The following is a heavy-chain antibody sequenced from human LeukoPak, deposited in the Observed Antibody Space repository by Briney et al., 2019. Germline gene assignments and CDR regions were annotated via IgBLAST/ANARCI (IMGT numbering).Heavy chain of an antibody. J-gene: IGHJ4*02. V-gene: IGHV3-30*01. D-gene: IGHD1-7*01. Sequence: PGGSLRLSCAASGFTFSSYAMHWVRQAPGKGLEWVAVISYVGSNKYYADSVKGRFTISRDNSKNTLYLQMNSLRAEDTAVYYCARESQYNWNYLLHDYFDYWGQGTLVTVSS. CDR1: GFTFSSYA. CDR2: ISYVGSNK. CDR3: ARESQYNWNYLLHDYFDY.